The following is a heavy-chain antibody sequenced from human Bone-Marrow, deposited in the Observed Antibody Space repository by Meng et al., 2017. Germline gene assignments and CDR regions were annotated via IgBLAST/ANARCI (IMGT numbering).Heavy chain of an antibody. J-gene: IGHJ4*02. D-gene: IGHD6-19*01. CDR1: GFTFSDYY. CDR2: ISSSGSTI. CDR3: ARDTAVAGPLGY. Sequence: GESLKISCAASGFTFSDYYMSWIRQAPGKGLEWVSYISSSGSTIYYADSVKGRFTISRDNAKNSLYLQMNSLRAEDTAVYYCARDTAVAGPLGYWGQGTLVTVSS. V-gene: IGHV3-11*04.